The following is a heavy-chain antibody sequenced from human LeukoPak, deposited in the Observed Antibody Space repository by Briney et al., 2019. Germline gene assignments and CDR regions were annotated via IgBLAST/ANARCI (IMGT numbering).Heavy chain of an antibody. CDR1: GFTFSRYW. J-gene: IGHJ3*02. CDR2: IKEDGSEN. D-gene: IGHD3-9*01. V-gene: IGHV3-7*01. Sequence: PGGSLRLSCAASGFTFSRYWMNWVRQAPGRGLEWVANIKEDGSENYYVDSVMGRFTISRDNAKKSLSLHMNSLRVEGTAVYFCARDQQIYDILTIDAFDIWGQGTMVTVSS. CDR3: ARDQQIYDILTIDAFDI.